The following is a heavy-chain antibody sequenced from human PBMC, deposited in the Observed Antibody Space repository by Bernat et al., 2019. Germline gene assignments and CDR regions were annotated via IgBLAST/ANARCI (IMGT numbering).Heavy chain of an antibody. CDR2: ISISGGST. CDR1: GFTFRNFA. J-gene: IGHJ4*02. CDR3: TGDFDY. Sequence: VQPGGSLRLSCAASGFTFRNFAMSWVRQAPGKGLDWISSISISGGSTYYADSVKGRFTISRDNSKNTLYLQMNSLRAEDTAVYYCTGDFDYWGQGTLVTVSS. V-gene: IGHV3-23*01.